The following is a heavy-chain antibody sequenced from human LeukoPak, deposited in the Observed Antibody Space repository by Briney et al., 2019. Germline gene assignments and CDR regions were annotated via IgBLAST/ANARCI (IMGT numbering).Heavy chain of an antibody. CDR1: GGSISSYY. V-gene: IGHV4-59*01. CDR3: ARGYSSSPFDY. D-gene: IGHD6-6*01. CDR2: IYYSGST. Sequence: SETLSLTCTVSGGSISSYYWSWIRQPPGKGLKWIGYIYYSGSTNYNPSLKSRVTISVDTSKNQFSLKLSSVTAADTAVYYCARGYSSSPFDYWGQGTLVTVSS. J-gene: IGHJ4*02.